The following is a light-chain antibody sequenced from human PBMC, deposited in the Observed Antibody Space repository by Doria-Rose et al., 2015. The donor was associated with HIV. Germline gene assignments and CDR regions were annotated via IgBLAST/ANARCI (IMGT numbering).Light chain of an antibody. J-gene: IGKJ2*03. Sequence: MTQSPSSFSASTGDRVTISCRTSQYIGSYVAWYQQKTGDAPKLLISAASTLQSGVPSRFSGSGAGTDFTLTISCLQSEDFATYYCQQYYTYPYSFGQGTKLEIK. V-gene: IGKV1-8*01. CDR3: QQYYTYPYS. CDR2: AAS. CDR1: QYIGSY.